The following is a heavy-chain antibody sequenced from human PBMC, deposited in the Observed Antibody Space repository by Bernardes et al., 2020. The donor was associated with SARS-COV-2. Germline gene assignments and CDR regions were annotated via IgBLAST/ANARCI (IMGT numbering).Heavy chain of an antibody. V-gene: IGHV5-10-1*01. Sequence: GESLKISCKGSGYSFTSYWISWVRQMPGKGLEWMGRIDPSDSYTNYSPSFQGHVTISADKSISTAYLQWSSLKASDTAMYYCARLWVFGVVPGVNWFDPWGQGTLVTVSS. J-gene: IGHJ5*02. D-gene: IGHD3-3*01. CDR2: IDPSDSYT. CDR3: ARLWVFGVVPGVNWFDP. CDR1: GYSFTSYW.